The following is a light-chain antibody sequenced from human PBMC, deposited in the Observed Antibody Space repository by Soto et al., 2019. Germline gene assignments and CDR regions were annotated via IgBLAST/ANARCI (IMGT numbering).Light chain of an antibody. Sequence: DIPMTQSPSSRSASVGDRVTISCRASQSISSYLNWYQQKPGKAPKLLIYAASSLQSGVPSRFSGSGSGTEFTLTISSLQPDDFATYYCQQLNSYPLTFGGGTKVDIK. CDR2: AAS. CDR1: QSISSY. J-gene: IGKJ4*01. CDR3: QQLNSYPLT. V-gene: IGKV1-39*01.